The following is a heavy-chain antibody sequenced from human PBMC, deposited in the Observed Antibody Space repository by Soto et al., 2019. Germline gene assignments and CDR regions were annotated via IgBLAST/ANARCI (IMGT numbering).Heavy chain of an antibody. Sequence: QVQLVESGGGVVQPGRSLRLSCAASEFTFSRYPMYWVRQAPGKGLEWVAVITYDGNNKYYADSVKGRFTISRDNAKNTLSLQMNNLRPEDTAVYYCAKGVGSYYFDYWGQGTLVTVSS. CDR1: EFTFSRYP. D-gene: IGHD1-26*01. CDR3: AKGVGSYYFDY. V-gene: IGHV3-30-3*01. J-gene: IGHJ4*02. CDR2: ITYDGNNK.